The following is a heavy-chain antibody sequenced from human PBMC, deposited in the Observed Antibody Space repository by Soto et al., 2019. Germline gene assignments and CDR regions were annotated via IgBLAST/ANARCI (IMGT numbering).Heavy chain of an antibody. CDR3: ASTGYSSGCCAFDI. CDR2: IKQDGSEK. D-gene: IGHD6-19*01. Sequence: GGSLRLSCAASGFTFSSYWMSWFRQAPGKGLEWVANIKQDGSEKYYVDSVKGRFTISRDNAKNSLYLQMNSLRAEDTAVYYCASTGYSSGCCAFDIWGQGTMVTVSS. J-gene: IGHJ3*02. V-gene: IGHV3-7*01. CDR1: GFTFSSYW.